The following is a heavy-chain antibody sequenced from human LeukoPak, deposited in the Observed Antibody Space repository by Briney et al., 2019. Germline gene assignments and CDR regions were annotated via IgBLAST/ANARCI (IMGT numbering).Heavy chain of an antibody. CDR1: GGTFSSYA. CDR3: ARDYYGSGSYYQGAFDY. D-gene: IGHD3-10*01. J-gene: IGHJ4*02. CDR2: IIPIFGTA. V-gene: IGHV1-69*13. Sequence: ASVKVSCKASGGTFSSYAISWVRQAPGQGLEWMGGIIPIFGTANYAQKFQGRVTITADESTSTAYMELSSLRSEDTAVYYCARDYYGSGSYYQGAFDYWGQGTLVTVSS.